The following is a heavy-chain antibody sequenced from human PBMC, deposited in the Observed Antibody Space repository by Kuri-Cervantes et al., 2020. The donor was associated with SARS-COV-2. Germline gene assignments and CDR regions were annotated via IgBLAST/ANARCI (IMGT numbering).Heavy chain of an antibody. V-gene: IGHV3-53*01. Sequence: GESLKISCAASGFTFSDYYMSWIRQAPGKGLEWVSVIYSGGSTYYADSVKGRFTISRDNSKNTLYLQMNSLRAEDTAVYYCARGGAIVVVPAAILTHYGMDVWGQGTTVTVSS. D-gene: IGHD2-2*02. CDR2: IYSGGST. J-gene: IGHJ6*02. CDR1: GFTFSDYY. CDR3: ARGGAIVVVPAAILTHYGMDV.